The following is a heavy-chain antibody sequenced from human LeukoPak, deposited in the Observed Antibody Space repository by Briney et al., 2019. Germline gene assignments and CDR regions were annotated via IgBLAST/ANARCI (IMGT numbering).Heavy chain of an antibody. CDR2: INPNSGDT. CDR1: GYTLTELS. V-gene: IGHV1-2*06. J-gene: IGHJ4*02. Sequence: VKXSCXVXGYTLTELSMHWVRQAPGQGLEWMGRINPNSGDTNYAQKFQGRVTMTRDTSISTAYMELSRLRFDDTAVYYCARDYCSSNSCLFDYWGQGTLVTVSS. CDR3: ARDYCSSNSCLFDY. D-gene: IGHD2-2*01.